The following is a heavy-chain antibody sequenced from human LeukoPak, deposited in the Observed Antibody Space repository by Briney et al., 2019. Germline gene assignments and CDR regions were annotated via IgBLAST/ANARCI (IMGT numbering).Heavy chain of an antibody. CDR3: ARGPNFLSDYYFY. CDR2: IKQDGSEK. V-gene: IGHV3-7*01. D-gene: IGHD3/OR15-3a*01. J-gene: IGHJ4*02. Sequence: GGSLRLSCAASGFTFNGYWMNWVRQAPGKGLEWVANIKQDGSEKNYVDSLKGRFTISRDNAKNSLYLQMNSLRVEDTAVYYCARGPNFLSDYYFYWGQGTLVTVSS. CDR1: GFTFNGYW.